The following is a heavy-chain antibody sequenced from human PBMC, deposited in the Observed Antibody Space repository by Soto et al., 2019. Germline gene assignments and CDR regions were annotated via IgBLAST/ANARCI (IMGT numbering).Heavy chain of an antibody. D-gene: IGHD3-22*01. CDR2: FDPEDGET. CDR3: ATGVYDSSGYYRNTYAFDI. J-gene: IGHJ3*02. Sequence: SVKVSCKVYGYTLTELSMHWVRQAPGKGLEWMGGFDPEDGETIYAQKFQGRVTMTEDTSTDTAYMELSSLRSEDTAVYYCATGVYDSSGYYRNTYAFDIWGQGTMVTVSS. V-gene: IGHV1-24*01. CDR1: GYTLTELS.